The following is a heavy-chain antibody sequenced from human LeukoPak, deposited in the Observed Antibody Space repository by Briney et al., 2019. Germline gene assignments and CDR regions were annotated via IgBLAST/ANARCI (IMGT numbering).Heavy chain of an antibody. V-gene: IGHV3-11*04. J-gene: IGHJ4*02. CDR1: GFTFSDYY. D-gene: IGHD1-1*01. CDR3: ARRMDGLTAASGTTFDY. CDR2: ISSSGSTI. Sequence: AGGSLRLSCAASGFTFSDYYMSWIRQAPGKGLEWVSYISSSGSTIYYADSVKGRFTISRDNAKNSLYLQMNSLRAEDTAVYYCARRMDGLTAASGTTFDYWGQGTLVTVSS.